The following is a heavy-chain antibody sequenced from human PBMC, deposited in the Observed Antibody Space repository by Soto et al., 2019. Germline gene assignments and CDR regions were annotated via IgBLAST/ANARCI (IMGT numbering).Heavy chain of an antibody. V-gene: IGHV3-74*01. CDR3: ARVGNSSSWYAYYYYYMDV. CDR1: GFTFSSYW. D-gene: IGHD6-13*01. Sequence: GGSLRLSCAASGFTFSSYWMYWVRQAPGKGLVWVSRINSDGSSTSYADSVKGRFTISRDNAKNTLYLQMNSLRAEDTAVYYCARVGNSSSWYAYYYYYMDVWGKGTTVTVSS. J-gene: IGHJ6*03. CDR2: INSDGSST.